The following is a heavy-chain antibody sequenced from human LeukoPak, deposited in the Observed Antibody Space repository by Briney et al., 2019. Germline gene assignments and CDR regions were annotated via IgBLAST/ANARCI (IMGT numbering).Heavy chain of an antibody. CDR3: ASAGTTSAFDI. Sequence: PSQTLSLTCTVSGGSISSGGYYWSWIRQPPGKGLEWIGYIYHSGSTFHNPSLKSRVTISVDRSKNQFSLKLSSVTAADTAVYYCASAGTTSAFDIWGQGTMVTVSS. D-gene: IGHD1-7*01. V-gene: IGHV4-30-2*01. J-gene: IGHJ3*02. CDR2: IYHSGST. CDR1: GGSISSGGYY.